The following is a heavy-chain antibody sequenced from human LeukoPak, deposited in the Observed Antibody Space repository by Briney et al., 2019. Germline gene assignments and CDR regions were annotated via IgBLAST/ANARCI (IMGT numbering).Heavy chain of an antibody. J-gene: IGHJ6*03. Sequence: SETLSLTCAVSGYSISSGYYWGWIRQPPGKGLEWIGSIYHSGSTYYNPSLKSRVTISVDTSKNQFSLKLSSVTAADTAVYYCARVPRGMTYYYGSGSYSDYYYYYMDVWGKGTTVTVSS. CDR2: IYHSGST. CDR3: ARVPRGMTYYYGSGSYSDYYYYYMDV. D-gene: IGHD3-10*01. CDR1: GYSISSGYY. V-gene: IGHV4-38-2*01.